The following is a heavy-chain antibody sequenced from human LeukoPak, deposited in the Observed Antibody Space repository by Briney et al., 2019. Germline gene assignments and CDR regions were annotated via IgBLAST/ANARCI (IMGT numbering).Heavy chain of an antibody. CDR3: AKSSYYYDSENFYYYYYMDV. CDR1: GYTFTGYY. J-gene: IGHJ6*03. Sequence: ASVKVSCKASGYTFTGYYMHWVRQAPGQGLEWMGWINPNSGGTNYAQKFQGRVTMTRDTSISTAYMELSRLRSDDTAVYYCAKSSYYYDSENFYYYYYMDVWGAGTMVTVSS. V-gene: IGHV1-2*02. CDR2: INPNSGGT. D-gene: IGHD3-10*01.